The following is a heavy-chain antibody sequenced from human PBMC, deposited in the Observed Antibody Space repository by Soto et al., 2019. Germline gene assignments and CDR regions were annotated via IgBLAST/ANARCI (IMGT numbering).Heavy chain of an antibody. CDR1: GGSISSYY. D-gene: IGHD3-16*01. J-gene: IGHJ6*02. CDR3: ARDRSRGDGMDV. V-gene: IGHV4-59*01. Sequence: KSSETLSLTCTVSGGSISSYYWSWIRQPPGKGLEWIGYIYYSGSTNYNPSLKSRVTISVDTSKNQFSLKLSSVTAADTAVYYCARDRSRGDGMDVWGQGTTVTVSS. CDR2: IYYSGST.